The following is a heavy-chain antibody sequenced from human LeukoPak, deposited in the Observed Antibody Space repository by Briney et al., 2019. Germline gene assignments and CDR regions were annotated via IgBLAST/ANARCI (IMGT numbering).Heavy chain of an antibody. CDR3: AREVASPGGYDY. V-gene: IGHV4-30-4*01. J-gene: IGHJ4*02. D-gene: IGHD2-15*01. CDR1: GGSISSGDYY. CDR2: IYYSRST. Sequence: SETLSLTCTVSGGSISSGDYYWSWIRQPPGKGLEWIWYIYYSRSTYYNPSLKSRVTISVDTSKNQFSLKLSSVTAADTAVYYCAREVASPGGYDYWGQGTLVTVSS.